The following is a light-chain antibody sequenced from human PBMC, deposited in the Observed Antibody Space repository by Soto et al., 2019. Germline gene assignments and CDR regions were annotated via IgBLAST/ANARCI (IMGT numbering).Light chain of an antibody. CDR2: SNN. V-gene: IGLV1-44*01. J-gene: IGLJ2*01. CDR1: NSNIGSNT. Sequence: QSVLTQPPSASGTPGQRVTISCSGSNSNIGSNTVCWYQQLPGTAPKLLIYSNNQRPSGVPDRFSGSKSGTSASLAISGLQSEDEADYYCATWDDRLSVGAFGGGTKLTVL. CDR3: ATWDDRLSVGA.